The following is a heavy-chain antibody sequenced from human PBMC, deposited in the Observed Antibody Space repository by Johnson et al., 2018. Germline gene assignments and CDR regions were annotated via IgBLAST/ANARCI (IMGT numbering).Heavy chain of an antibody. V-gene: IGHV3-13*01. CDR1: GFTFSSYD. J-gene: IGHJ3*02. Sequence: VQLVQSGGGVVQPGGSLRLSCAASGFTFSSYDMHWVRQATGKGLEWVSAIGTAGDTYYPGSVKGRFPISRGYSKNTLYLQMNSLRAGDTAVYYCAKGKVLDTVWSDAFDIWGQGTLVTVSS. D-gene: IGHD3/OR15-3a*01. CDR2: IGTAGDT. CDR3: AKGKVLDTVWSDAFDI.